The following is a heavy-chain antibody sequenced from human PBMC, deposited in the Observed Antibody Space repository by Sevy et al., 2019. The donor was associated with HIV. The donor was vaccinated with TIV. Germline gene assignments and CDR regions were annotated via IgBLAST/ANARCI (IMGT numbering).Heavy chain of an antibody. CDR3: SRSLVQQLHDVFDF. CDR1: GFTFSTYN. D-gene: IGHD6-13*01. CDR2: ITSSRNYI. V-gene: IGHV3-21*06. Sequence: GGSLRLSCAASGFTFSTYNMNWVRQPPGKGLEWVSSITSSRNYIYYADSLKGRFTISRDNAKNSLYLQMNSLRAEDTAVYYCSRSLVQQLHDVFDFSGYGTMVTVSS. J-gene: IGHJ3*01.